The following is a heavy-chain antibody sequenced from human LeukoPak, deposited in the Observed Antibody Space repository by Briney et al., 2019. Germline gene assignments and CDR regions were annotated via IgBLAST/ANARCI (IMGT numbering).Heavy chain of an antibody. CDR1: GYTFTSYD. J-gene: IGHJ4*02. CDR3: ARDLGYYGSGSPSYYFDY. Sequence: ASVKVSCKASGYTFTSYDINWVRQATGQGLEWMGWMNPNSGNTGYAQKFQGRVTMTRNTSISTAYMELSRLRSDDTAVYYCARDLGYYGSGSPSYYFDYWGQGTLVTVSS. D-gene: IGHD3-10*01. CDR2: MNPNSGNT. V-gene: IGHV1-8*01.